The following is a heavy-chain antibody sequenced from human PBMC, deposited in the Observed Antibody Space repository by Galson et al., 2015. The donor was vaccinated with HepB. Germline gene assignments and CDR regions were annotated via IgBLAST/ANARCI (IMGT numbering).Heavy chain of an antibody. D-gene: IGHD2-15*01. Sequence: SLRLSCAASGFTFSDYYMSWIRQAPGKGLEWVSYISSSSSYTNYADSVKGRFTISRDNAKNSLYLQMNSLRAEDTAVYYCASGYCSGGSCNDPGYWGQGTLVTVSS. J-gene: IGHJ4*02. V-gene: IGHV3-11*06. CDR2: ISSSSSYT. CDR3: ASGYCSGGSCNDPGY. CDR1: GFTFSDYY.